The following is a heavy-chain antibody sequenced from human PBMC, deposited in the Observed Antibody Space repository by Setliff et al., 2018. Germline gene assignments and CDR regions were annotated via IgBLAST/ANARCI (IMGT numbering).Heavy chain of an antibody. CDR3: AKSAESDFWSGYYDY. V-gene: IGHV3-64*02. Sequence: GGSLRLSCAASGFTFSAYAMHWVRQAPGKGLEYVSAITANGVDAYYADSVKGRFTISRDNSKNTLYLQMGSLRAEDTAVYYCAKSAESDFWSGYYDYWGQGTLVTVSS. CDR1: GFTFSAYA. J-gene: IGHJ4*02. CDR2: ITANGVDA. D-gene: IGHD3-3*01.